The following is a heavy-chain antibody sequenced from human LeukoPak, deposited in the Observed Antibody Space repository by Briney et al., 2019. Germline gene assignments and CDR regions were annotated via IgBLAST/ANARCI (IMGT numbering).Heavy chain of an antibody. CDR3: AKEADIVSFDL. CDR1: GCTFTGNH. J-gene: IGHJ2*01. Sequence: GASVKVSCKASGCTFTGNHVHWVRQAPGQGLKWMGWIDPNSGGTKYAQKFQVRVTMTSDTSISTAYMELSGLRSDDTAVYFCAKEADIVSFDLWGRGTLVTVSS. CDR2: IDPNSGGT. D-gene: IGHD2-15*01. V-gene: IGHV1-2*02.